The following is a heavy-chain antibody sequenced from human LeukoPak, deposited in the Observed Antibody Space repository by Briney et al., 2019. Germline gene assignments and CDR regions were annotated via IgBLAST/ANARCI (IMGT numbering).Heavy chain of an antibody. Sequence: GGSLRLSCAASGFPFSSYAMSWVRQAPGKGLEWVSAISFSKSSTYYADSVRGRFTISRDNSKGTLYLQMNSLRVEDTAIYYCAKLAHPELRDCWFDPWGQGTLVTVSS. CDR3: AKLAHPELRDCWFDP. CDR1: GFPFSSYA. J-gene: IGHJ5*02. V-gene: IGHV3-23*01. D-gene: IGHD3-10*01. CDR2: ISFSKSST.